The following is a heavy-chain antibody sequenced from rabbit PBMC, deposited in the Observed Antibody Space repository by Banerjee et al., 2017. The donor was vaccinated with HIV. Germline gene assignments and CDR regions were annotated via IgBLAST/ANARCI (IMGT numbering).Heavy chain of an antibody. CDR1: GSDISSNA. Sequence: QEQLVESGGGLVQPEGSLTLTCKASGSDISSNAMCRVRQAPGKGLELIACIYSSNGDKWYASWVNGRFTISRSTSLNTVDLKMTSLTVADTATYFCARDRDGDAGYGSLALWGQGTLVTVS. CDR3: ARDRDGDAGYGSLAL. CDR2: IYSSNGDK. D-gene: IGHD7-1*01. V-gene: IGHV1S47*01. J-gene: IGHJ4*01.